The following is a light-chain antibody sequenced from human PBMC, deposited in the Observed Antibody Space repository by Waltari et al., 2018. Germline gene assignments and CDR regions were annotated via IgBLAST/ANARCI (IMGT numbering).Light chain of an antibody. CDR3: QQYSSFST. J-gene: IGKJ2*01. CDR1: QNVGTW. Sequence: DIQMTQSPSTLSASVGDRVTISCRASQNVGTWLAWYQQKPGKAPKLLIYMASSLESGVPSRSSGSGSGTEFTLTISSLQPDDFATYSCQQYSSFSTFGQGTKV. CDR2: MAS. V-gene: IGKV1-5*03.